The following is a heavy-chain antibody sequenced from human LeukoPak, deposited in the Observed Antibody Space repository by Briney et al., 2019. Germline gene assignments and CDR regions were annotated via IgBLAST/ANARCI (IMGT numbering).Heavy chain of an antibody. D-gene: IGHD2-15*01. J-gene: IGHJ5*02. CDR3: ARRRVGDLTVGSDTWFDP. Sequence: SETLSLTCTVSGGSITSYNWNWIRQPPGKGLEWIGYISDSGSTKYNTSLISRVTISVDTSKNQFSLKLSSVTASDTAVYYCARRRVGDLTVGSDTWFDPWGQGALVTVSS. V-gene: IGHV4-59*08. CDR1: GGSITSYN. CDR2: ISDSGST.